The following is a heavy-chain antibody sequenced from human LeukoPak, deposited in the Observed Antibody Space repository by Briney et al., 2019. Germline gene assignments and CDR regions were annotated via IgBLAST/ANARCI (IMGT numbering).Heavy chain of an antibody. CDR1: GFTFSSYG. J-gene: IGHJ4*02. CDR3: AREGNSGYDWNY. V-gene: IGHV3-33*01. CDR2: IWYDGSKK. D-gene: IGHD5-12*01. Sequence: PGRSLRLSCAASGFTFSSYGMHWVRQCPGKGLEWVAVIWYDGSKKHYADSVKGRFTISRDNSKNTLYLQMNSLRAEDTAVYYCAREGNSGYDWNYWGQGTLVTVSS.